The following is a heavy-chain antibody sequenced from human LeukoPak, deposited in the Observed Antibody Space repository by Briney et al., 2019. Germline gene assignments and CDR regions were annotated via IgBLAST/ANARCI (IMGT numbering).Heavy chain of an antibody. CDR2: ISGNNGDT. D-gene: IGHD3-22*01. J-gene: IGHJ3*01. CDR3: ARNPPFSYDRNVGQTAFEV. V-gene: IGHV1-18*01. Sequence: ASVTVSCKTSGFTFSNSAISWVRLAPGQGPEWVGWISGNNGDTKYAQKVQGRVTMTTETSTTTAYMELRSLTFDDTAVYYCARNPPFSYDRNVGQTAFEVRGQATTVTVSS. CDR1: GFTFSNSA.